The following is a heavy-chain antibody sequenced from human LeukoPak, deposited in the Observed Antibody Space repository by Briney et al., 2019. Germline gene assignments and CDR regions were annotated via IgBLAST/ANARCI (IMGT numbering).Heavy chain of an antibody. CDR1: GLTFSSHG. D-gene: IGHD1-26*01. CDR3: ARLRGSYFDS. J-gene: IGHJ4*02. V-gene: IGHV3-33*01. Sequence: PGRSLRLSCAASGLTFSSHGMLWVRQAPGKGLEWVALIWYDGSNKYYADSVKGRFTISRDNSKNTLYLQMNSLRAEDTAVYYCARLRGSYFDSWGQGTLVTVSS. CDR2: IWYDGSNK.